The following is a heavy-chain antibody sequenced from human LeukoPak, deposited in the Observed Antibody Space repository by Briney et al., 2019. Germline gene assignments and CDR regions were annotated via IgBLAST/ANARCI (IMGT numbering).Heavy chain of an antibody. Sequence: GASVKVSCKASGYTFTSYGISWVRQAPRQGLEWMGWISAYNGNTNYAQKLQGRVTMTTDTSTSTAYMELRSLRSDDTAVYYCAREAVDYYGSGSYWFDPWGQGTLVTVSS. V-gene: IGHV1-18*01. CDR3: AREAVDYYGSGSYWFDP. CDR1: GYTFTSYG. CDR2: ISAYNGNT. J-gene: IGHJ5*02. D-gene: IGHD3-10*01.